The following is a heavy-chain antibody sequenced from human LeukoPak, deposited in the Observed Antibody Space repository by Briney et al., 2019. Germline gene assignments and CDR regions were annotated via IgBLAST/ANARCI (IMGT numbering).Heavy chain of an antibody. Sequence: GGSLRLSCAASGFNFSNYDIHWARQTPGKGLEWVAFIRYDGSDKYYADSVKGRFIISRDNSKNTLYLQMNSLRAEDTAVYYCAKGDTSWGQGTLVTVSS. J-gene: IGHJ5*02. CDR2: IRYDGSDK. CDR1: GFNFSNYD. V-gene: IGHV3-30*02. D-gene: IGHD2-21*02. CDR3: AKGDTS.